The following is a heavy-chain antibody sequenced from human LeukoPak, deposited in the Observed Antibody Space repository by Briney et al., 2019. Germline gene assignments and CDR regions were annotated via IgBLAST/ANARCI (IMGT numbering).Heavy chain of an antibody. J-gene: IGHJ4*02. D-gene: IGHD3-10*01. CDR1: GVSINGFY. V-gene: IGHV4-59*01. CDR3: AREVLDYSGSGTYYRHFDF. Sequence: SETLSLTCTVSGVSINGFYWSWIRQPPGKGLEWMGYIYYSGTTNYNPSLRSRVTISVDTSKNQFSPKLSSVTAADTAVYYCAREVLDYSGSGTYYRHFDFWGQGTLVTVSS. CDR2: IYYSGTT.